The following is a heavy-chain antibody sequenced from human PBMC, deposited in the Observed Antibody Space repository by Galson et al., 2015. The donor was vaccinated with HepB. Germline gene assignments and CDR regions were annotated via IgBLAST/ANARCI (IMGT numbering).Heavy chain of an antibody. Sequence: SVKVSCKASGGTFSSYAISWVRQAPGQGLEWMGGIIPIFGTANYAQKFQGRVTITADESTSTAYMELSSLRSEDTAVYYCAGSSQTRYCSSTSCTQAGRDFQHWGQGTLVTVSS. J-gene: IGHJ1*01. D-gene: IGHD2-2*01. V-gene: IGHV1-69*13. CDR1: GGTFSSYA. CDR2: IIPIFGTA. CDR3: AGSSQTRYCSSTSCTQAGRDFQH.